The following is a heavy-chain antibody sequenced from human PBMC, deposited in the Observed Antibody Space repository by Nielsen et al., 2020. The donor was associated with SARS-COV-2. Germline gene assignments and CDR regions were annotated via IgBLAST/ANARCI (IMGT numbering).Heavy chain of an antibody. V-gene: IGHV4-34*01. D-gene: IGHD4-17*01. J-gene: IGHJ5*02. CDR3: ARGGYMTTVTTFLYWFDP. Sequence: SETLSLTCAVYGGSFSGYYWSWIRQPPGKGLEWIGEINHSGSTNYNPSLKSRVTISVDTSKNQFSLKLSSVTAADTAVCYCARGGYMTTVTTFLYWFDPWGQGTLVTVSS. CDR2: INHSGST. CDR1: GGSFSGYY.